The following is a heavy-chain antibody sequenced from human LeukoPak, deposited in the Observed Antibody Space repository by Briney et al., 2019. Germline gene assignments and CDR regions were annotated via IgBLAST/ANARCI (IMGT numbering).Heavy chain of an antibody. V-gene: IGHV3-74*01. CDR3: ARDGDGYNFDY. CDR2: VTRDGSGT. CDR1: GFTFSGYW. J-gene: IGHJ4*02. Sequence: GGSLRLSCAASGFTFSGYWMHWVRQAPGRGLVWVARVTRDGSGTNYADSVKGRFTISRDNGKNTLYLQMNSLRAEVTAVYYCARDGDGYNFDYWGQGTLVTVSS. D-gene: IGHD5-24*01.